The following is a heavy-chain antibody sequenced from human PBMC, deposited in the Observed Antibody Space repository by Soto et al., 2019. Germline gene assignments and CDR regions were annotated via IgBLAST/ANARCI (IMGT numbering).Heavy chain of an antibody. CDR2: IYYSGST. J-gene: IGHJ5*02. Sequence: TSETLSLTCTVSGGSISSSYWSWIRQPPGKGLEWIGYIYYSGSTNYNPSLKSRVTISVDTSKNQFSLKLSSVTAADTAVYYCARVGVGSGSYIVDWFDPWGQGTLVTVSS. CDR3: ARVGVGSGSYIVDWFDP. V-gene: IGHV4-59*01. CDR1: GGSISSSY. D-gene: IGHD3-10*01.